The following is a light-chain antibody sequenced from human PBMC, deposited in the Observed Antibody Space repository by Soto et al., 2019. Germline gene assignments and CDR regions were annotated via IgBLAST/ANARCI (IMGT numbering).Light chain of an antibody. CDR2: DTS. V-gene: IGKV3-15*01. Sequence: EVVMRQSPATLSVSPGEVTTLSCRASQGIDDTLAWYQHKPGQTPRLLIYDTSTRATSVPTRFSGSRSGAEFTLTINSLQSEDFAVYYCQPYNNWPLTFGGGTKVEIK. CDR1: QGIDDT. J-gene: IGKJ4*01. CDR3: QPYNNWPLT.